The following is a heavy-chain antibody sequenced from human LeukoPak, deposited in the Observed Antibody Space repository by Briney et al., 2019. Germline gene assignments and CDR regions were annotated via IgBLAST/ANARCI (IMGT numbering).Heavy chain of an antibody. V-gene: IGHV4-30-2*01. J-gene: IGHJ4*02. CDR1: GGSISSGGYY. CDR3: AREVAAAAPFGY. Sequence: PSEILSLTCTVSGGSISSGGYYWSWIRQPPGKGLEWIGYIYHSGSTYYNPSLKSRVTISVDRSKNQFSLKLSSVTAADTAVYFCAREVAAAAPFGYWGQGTLVTVSS. CDR2: IYHSGST. D-gene: IGHD6-13*01.